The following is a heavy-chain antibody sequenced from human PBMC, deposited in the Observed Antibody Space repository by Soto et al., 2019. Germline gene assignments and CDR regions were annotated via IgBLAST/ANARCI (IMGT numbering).Heavy chain of an antibody. J-gene: IGHJ6*03. V-gene: IGHV3-9*01. CDR1: GFTFDDYA. D-gene: IGHD3-10*01. Sequence: GGSLRLSCAASGFTFDDYAMHWVRQAPGKGLEWVSGISWNSGSIGYADSVKGRFTISRDNAKNSLYLQMNSLRAEDTALYYCAKDIFSRGPEGGGGEELGYYYYYMDVWGKGTTVIVSS. CDR2: ISWNSGSI. CDR3: AKDIFSRGPEGGGGEELGYYYYYMDV.